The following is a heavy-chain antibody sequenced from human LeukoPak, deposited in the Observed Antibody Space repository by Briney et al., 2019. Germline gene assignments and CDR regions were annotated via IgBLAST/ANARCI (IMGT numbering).Heavy chain of an antibody. V-gene: IGHV3-23*01. D-gene: IGHD3-10*01. CDR1: GFTFSSYA. J-gene: IGHJ4*02. CDR2: ISSSGGST. CDR3: ASDIGD. Sequence: GGSLRLSCAASGFTFSSYAMSWVRQAPGKGLEWVSAISSSGGSTTYADSVKGRFTISRDNAKNTLFLQMNSLRVEDTAVYYCASDIGDWGQGTLVTVSS.